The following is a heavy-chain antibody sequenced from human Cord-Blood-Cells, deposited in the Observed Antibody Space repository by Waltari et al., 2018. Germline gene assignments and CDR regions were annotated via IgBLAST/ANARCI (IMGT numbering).Heavy chain of an antibody. V-gene: IGHV3-21*01. D-gene: IGHD6-13*01. Sequence: EVQLVESGGGLVKPGGSLRLSCVASGFTFSSYSMNWVRQAPGKGLEWVSSISSSSSYIYYADSVKGRFTISRDNAKNSLYLQMNSLRAEDTAVYYCASSTIAAAGIFDYWGQGTLVTVSS. CDR3: ASSTIAAAGIFDY. CDR1: GFTFSSYS. CDR2: ISSSSSYI. J-gene: IGHJ4*02.